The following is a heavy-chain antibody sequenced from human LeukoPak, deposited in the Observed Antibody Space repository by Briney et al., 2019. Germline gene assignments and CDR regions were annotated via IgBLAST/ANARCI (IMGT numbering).Heavy chain of an antibody. V-gene: IGHV3-48*03. Sequence: GGSLRLSCAASGFTFSSYEMNWVRPAPGKGLEWVSYISSSGSTIYYADSVKGRFTISRDNAKYSLYLQMNSLRAEDTAVYYCARDGPGVTEHYFDYWGQGTLVTVSS. CDR3: ARDGPGVTEHYFDY. CDR1: GFTFSSYE. CDR2: ISSSGSTI. J-gene: IGHJ4*02. D-gene: IGHD1-14*01.